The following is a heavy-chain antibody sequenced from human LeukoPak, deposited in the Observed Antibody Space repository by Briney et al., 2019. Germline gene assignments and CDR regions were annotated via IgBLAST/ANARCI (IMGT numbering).Heavy chain of an antibody. Sequence: GGSLRLSCAASGFTVSSNYMSWVRQAPGKGLEWVSVIYSGGSTYYADSVKGRFTNSRDNSKNTLYLQMNSLRAEDTAVYYCARVRDDILTGYPPPDFDYWGQGTLVTVSS. V-gene: IGHV3-53*01. J-gene: IGHJ4*02. CDR1: GFTVSSNY. D-gene: IGHD3-9*01. CDR2: IYSGGST. CDR3: ARVRDDILTGYPPPDFDY.